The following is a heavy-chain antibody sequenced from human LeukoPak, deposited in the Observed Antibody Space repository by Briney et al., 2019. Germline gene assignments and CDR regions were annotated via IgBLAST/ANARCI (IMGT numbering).Heavy chain of an antibody. V-gene: IGHV3-9*01. D-gene: IGHD6-19*01. Sequence: PGRSLRLSCVGSGFTFDDYALHRVRQAPGKGLEWVAGISWDSQTRDYAYSVRGRFTISRDNAKNSLYLQMESLTTDDTAFYYCAKDTEQWLVHVYSWGQGTRVTVSS. CDR1: GFTFDDYA. J-gene: IGHJ4*02. CDR2: ISWDSQTR. CDR3: AKDTEQWLVHVYS.